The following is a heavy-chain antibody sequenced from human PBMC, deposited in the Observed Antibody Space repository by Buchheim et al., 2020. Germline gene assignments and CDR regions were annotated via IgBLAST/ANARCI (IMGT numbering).Heavy chain of an antibody. J-gene: IGHJ4*02. D-gene: IGHD5-24*01. CDR3: AQEEGMATMLY. V-gene: IGHV3-23*01. CDR2: ISASGATT. Sequence: EMQLLESGGGLVQPGGSLRLSCVASGFKFRNYAMSWVRQAPGKGLEWVSGISASGATTYYPDSVKGRFTIPGRFTISRDNSKNTLYLQMNSLRVEDTAVYFCAQEEGMATMLYWGLGT. CDR1: GFKFRNYA.